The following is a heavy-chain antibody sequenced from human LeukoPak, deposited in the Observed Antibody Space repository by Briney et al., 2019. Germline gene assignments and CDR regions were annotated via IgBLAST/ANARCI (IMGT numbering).Heavy chain of an antibody. J-gene: IGHJ4*02. CDR1: GFTVSSNY. CDR3: ASFPGTFGY. D-gene: IGHD6-13*01. CDR2: ISSSSSYI. Sequence: PGGSLRLSCAASGFTVSSNYMSWVRQAPGKGLEWVSPISSSSSYIYYADSLKGRFTISRDNAKNSLYLQMNSLRAEDTAVYYCASFPGTFGYWGQGTLVTVSS. V-gene: IGHV3-21*01.